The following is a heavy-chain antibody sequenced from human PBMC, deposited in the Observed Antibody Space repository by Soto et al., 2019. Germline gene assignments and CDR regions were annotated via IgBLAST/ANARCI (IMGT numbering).Heavy chain of an antibody. CDR3: AREFSVLMITFGGFDY. D-gene: IGHD3-16*01. J-gene: IGHJ4*02. CDR2: ISSSGSTI. CDR1: GWTSSSYE. Sequence: GPLRVNCAASGWTSSSYEMNWVRQAPGKGLEWVSYISSSGSTIYYADSVKGRFTISRDNAKNSLYLQMNSLRAEDTAVYYCAREFSVLMITFGGFDYWGQGTLVTVSS. V-gene: IGHV3-48*03.